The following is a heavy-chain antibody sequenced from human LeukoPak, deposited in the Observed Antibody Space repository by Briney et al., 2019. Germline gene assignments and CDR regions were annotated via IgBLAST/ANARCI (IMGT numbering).Heavy chain of an antibody. CDR3: ARATAGTGYFFDY. Sequence: PSETLSLTCTVSGDSIRNYYWTWIRQPPGKGLEWIAYMFHTGSTNHNPSLRSRVTMSVDMSKNQFSPKLSSVTAADTAIYYCARATAGTGYFFDYWGQGALVTVSS. CDR1: GDSIRNYY. J-gene: IGHJ4*02. CDR2: MFHTGST. D-gene: IGHD6-13*01. V-gene: IGHV4-59*01.